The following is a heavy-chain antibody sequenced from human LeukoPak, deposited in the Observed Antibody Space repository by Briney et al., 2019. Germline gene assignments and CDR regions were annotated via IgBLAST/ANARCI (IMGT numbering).Heavy chain of an antibody. J-gene: IGHJ4*02. CDR1: GFTFSTYA. V-gene: IGHV3-21*03. CDR2: ITGDSAYI. CDR3: TRVGIAARSRYDY. D-gene: IGHD6-6*01. Sequence: GGSLRLSCAASGFTFSTYAMNWVRQAPGEGLKWVSCITGDSAYIYYADSVKGRFTISRDNAKNSLYLQMNSLKTEDTAVYYCTRVGIAARSRYDYWGQGTLVTVSS.